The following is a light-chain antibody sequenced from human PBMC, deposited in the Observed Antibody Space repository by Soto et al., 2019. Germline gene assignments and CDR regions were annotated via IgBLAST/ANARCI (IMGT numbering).Light chain of an antibody. V-gene: IGLV2-8*01. J-gene: IGLJ1*01. CDR1: SSDVGGYNY. CDR3: SSYAGSNNFV. Sequence: QSALTQPPSASGSPGQSVTISCTGTSSDVGGYNYVSWYQQHPGKAPKLMIYEVSERPSGVPDRFSGSKSSNTASLTVSGLQAEDEAYYYCSSYAGSNNFVFGTGTKVT. CDR2: EVS.